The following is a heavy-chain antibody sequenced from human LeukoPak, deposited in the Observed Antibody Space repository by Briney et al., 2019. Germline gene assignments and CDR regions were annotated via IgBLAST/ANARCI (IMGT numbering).Heavy chain of an antibody. CDR2: TDGSST. J-gene: IGHJ4*02. CDR1: GFTFSSYW. D-gene: IGHD6-13*01. Sequence: GGSLRLSCAASGFTFSSYWMHWVRQAPGKGLVWVSRTDGSSTSYADSVKGRFTISRDNAKNTLYLQMNSLRAEDTAVYYCTKGQQLVDWGQGTLVTVSS. CDR3: TKGQQLVD. V-gene: IGHV3-74*01.